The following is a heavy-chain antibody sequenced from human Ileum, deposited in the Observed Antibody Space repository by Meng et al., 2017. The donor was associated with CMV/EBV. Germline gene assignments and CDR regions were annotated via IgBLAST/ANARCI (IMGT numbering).Heavy chain of an antibody. Sequence: SGFTFSDHYMDWVRQAPGKGLEWVGRSRNNARSYTTEYRASVKDRFIISRDDSKNSLHLQLSSLKTEDTAVYYCARNHFDGSGHYSDNWGQGTLVTVSS. CDR2: SRNNARSYTT. CDR1: GFTFSDHY. J-gene: IGHJ4*02. CDR3: ARNHFDGSGHYSDN. D-gene: IGHD3-22*01. V-gene: IGHV3-72*01.